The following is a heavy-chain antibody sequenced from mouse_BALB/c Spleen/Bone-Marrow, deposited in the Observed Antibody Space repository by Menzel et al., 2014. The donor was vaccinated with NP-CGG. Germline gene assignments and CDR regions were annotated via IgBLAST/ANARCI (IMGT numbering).Heavy chain of an antibody. V-gene: IGHV1S56*01. CDR2: IYPGNVNT. CDR1: GYTFTSYY. CDR3: ARGGWLRDAMDY. Sequence: VQLQQSGPELVKPGASVMISCKASGYTFTSYYIHWVKPRPGQGLEWIGWIYPGNVNTKYNEKFKGKATLTADKSSSTAYMQLSSLTSEDSAVYFCARGGWLRDAMDYWGQGTSVTVSS. J-gene: IGHJ4*01. D-gene: IGHD2-2*01.